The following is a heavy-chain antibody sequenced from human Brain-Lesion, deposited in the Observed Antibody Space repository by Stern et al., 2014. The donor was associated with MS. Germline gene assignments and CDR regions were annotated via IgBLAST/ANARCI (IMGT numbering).Heavy chain of an antibody. Sequence: EVQLVESGAEVKKPGESLKISCEASGYLFDDYWIGWVRQMSGRGLELVAIIFPRDSNTRYSPSVQGPVTISAAKSISTAYLQWSSQKAWDTAMYSCGRSPATPSGYDRFDYWGQGALVTVSS. CDR2: IFPRDSNT. CDR3: GRSPATPSGYDRFDY. D-gene: IGHD5-12*01. J-gene: IGHJ4*02. CDR1: GYLFDDYW. V-gene: IGHV5-51*03.